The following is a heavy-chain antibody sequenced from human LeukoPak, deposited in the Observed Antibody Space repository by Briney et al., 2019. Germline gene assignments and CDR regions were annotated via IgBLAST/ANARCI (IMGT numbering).Heavy chain of an antibody. CDR1: GGSISSYY. V-gene: IGHV4-4*07. J-gene: IGHJ4*02. CDR2: IYTSGST. CDR3: ARVAPYYDFWSGYYYFDY. Sequence: SETLSLTCTVSGGSISSYYRSWIRQPAGKGLEWIGRIYTSGSTNYNPSLKSRVTMSVDTSKNQFSLKLSSVTAADTAVYYCARVAPYYDFWSGYYYFDYWGQGTLVTVSS. D-gene: IGHD3-3*01.